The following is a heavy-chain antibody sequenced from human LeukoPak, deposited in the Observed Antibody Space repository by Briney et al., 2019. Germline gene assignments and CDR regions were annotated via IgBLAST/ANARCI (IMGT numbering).Heavy chain of an antibody. D-gene: IGHD6-13*01. V-gene: IGHV3-23*01. CDR3: AVAAAGTRGSWFDP. Sequence: GGSLRLSCAASGFTFSSSGMSWVRQAPGKGLQWVSGISVSVGSTYNVDSVKGRFTISRDNSKNTVSLQMNSLRAEDTAVYYCAVAAAGTRGSWFDPWGQGTLVTVSS. J-gene: IGHJ5*02. CDR2: ISVSVGST. CDR1: GFTFSSSG.